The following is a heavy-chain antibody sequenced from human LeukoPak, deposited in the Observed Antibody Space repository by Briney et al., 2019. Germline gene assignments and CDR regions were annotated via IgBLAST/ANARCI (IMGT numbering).Heavy chain of an antibody. D-gene: IGHD3-3*01. Sequence: ASVKVSCKASGYTSSNYGINWVRQAPGQGLEWMGWISAYNGNTNYAQKLQGRVTMTTDTSTSTAHMELRSLRSDDTAVYYCARDLRARITIFGVVSDGFDYWGQGTLVTVSS. CDR1: GYTSSNYG. J-gene: IGHJ4*02. CDR2: ISAYNGNT. CDR3: ARDLRARITIFGVVSDGFDY. V-gene: IGHV1-18*01.